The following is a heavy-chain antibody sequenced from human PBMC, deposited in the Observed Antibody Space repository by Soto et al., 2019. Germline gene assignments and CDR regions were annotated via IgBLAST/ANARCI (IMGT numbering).Heavy chain of an antibody. J-gene: IGHJ5*01. V-gene: IGHV3-30*04. CDR1: GVTFSGYA. D-gene: IGHD6-6*01. Sequence: PGGSLRLSCAASGVTFSGYAMHWVRQTPGKGLEWVAIISNDGTVKYYADSVKGRFTISRDNSKNTLYLQMNSLRPEDTATYYCARDTAARSALEVANNWFDSWGQGTLVTVSS. CDR3: ARDTAARSALEVANNWFDS. CDR2: ISNDGTVK.